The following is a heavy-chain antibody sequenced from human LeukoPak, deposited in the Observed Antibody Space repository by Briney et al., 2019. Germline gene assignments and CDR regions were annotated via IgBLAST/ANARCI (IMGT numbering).Heavy chain of an antibody. V-gene: IGHV1-2*02. D-gene: IGHD1-1*01. Sequence: VASVKVSCKASGYTFTGYYMHWVRQAPGQGLEWMGWINPNSGGTNYAQKFQGRVTMTRDTSISTAYMELSRLRSDDTAVYYCARDPRVQLERPVHFDYWGQGTLVTVSS. CDR2: INPNSGGT. CDR3: ARDPRVQLERPVHFDY. J-gene: IGHJ4*02. CDR1: GYTFTGYY.